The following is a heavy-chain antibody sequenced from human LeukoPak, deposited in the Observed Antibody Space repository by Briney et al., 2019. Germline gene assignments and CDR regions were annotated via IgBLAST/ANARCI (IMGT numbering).Heavy chain of an antibody. CDR2: IKQDGSEK. Sequence: TGGSLRLSCAASGLTFSNYWKGWVRQAPGKGLEWVANIKQDGSEKNYVDSVKGRFIISRDNAKNSLYLQMNTLRADDTAVYYCARDGFGTGSNWGQGTLVTVSS. J-gene: IGHJ4*02. D-gene: IGHD3-16*01. CDR1: GLTFSNYW. V-gene: IGHV3-7*03. CDR3: ARDGFGTGSN.